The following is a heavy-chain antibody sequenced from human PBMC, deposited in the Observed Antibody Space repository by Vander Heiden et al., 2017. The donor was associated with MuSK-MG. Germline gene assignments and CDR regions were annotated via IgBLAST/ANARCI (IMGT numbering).Heavy chain of an antibody. J-gene: IGHJ6*02. CDR2: IYYSGTT. V-gene: IGHV4-39*07. CDR1: GGSISSSRYY. CDR3: ARDFREYYDFWSGYPYYYYGMDV. D-gene: IGHD3-3*01. Sequence: QLQLQESGPGLVQPSATLSFPCTASGGSISSSRYYWGWIRQPPGKGLEWIGSIYYSGTTYDNPSLKSRVTISVDTSKTQFSLKLSSVTAADTAVYYCARDFREYYDFWSGYPYYYYGMDVWGQGTTVTVSS.